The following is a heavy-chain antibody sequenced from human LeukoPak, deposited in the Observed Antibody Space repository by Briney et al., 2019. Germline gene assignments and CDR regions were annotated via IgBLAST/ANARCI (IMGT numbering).Heavy chain of an antibody. Sequence: SETLSLTCAVYGGSFSGYYWSWIRQPPGKGLEWIGEINHSGSTNYNPSLKSRVTISVDTSKNQFSLKLSSVTAADTAVYYCAGDWGDYYFDYWGQGTLVTVSS. CDR3: AGDWGDYYFDY. CDR2: INHSGST. J-gene: IGHJ4*02. V-gene: IGHV4-34*01. CDR1: GGSFSGYY. D-gene: IGHD2-21*02.